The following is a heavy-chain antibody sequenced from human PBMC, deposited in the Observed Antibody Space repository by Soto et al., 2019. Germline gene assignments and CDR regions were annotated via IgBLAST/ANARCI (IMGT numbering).Heavy chain of an antibody. J-gene: IGHJ4*02. D-gene: IGHD3-22*01. Sequence: QVQLVQSGAEVKKPGASVKVSCKASGYTFTSYYMHWVRQAPGQGLEWMGIINPSGGSTSYAQKFQGRVTMTSDTSKSTVYMELSSLRSEDTAVYYCARDINYYDSSGYYYPFDYWGQGTLVTVSS. CDR2: INPSGGST. CDR3: ARDINYYDSSGYYYPFDY. CDR1: GYTFTSYY. V-gene: IGHV1-46*01.